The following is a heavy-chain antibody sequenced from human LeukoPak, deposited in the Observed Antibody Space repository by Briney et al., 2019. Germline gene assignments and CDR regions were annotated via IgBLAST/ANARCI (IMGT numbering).Heavy chain of an antibody. D-gene: IGHD2-2*01. CDR2: INPNSGGT. Sequence: ASVKVSCKASGYTFTGYYMHWVRRAPGQGLEWMGWINPNSGGTNYAQKFQGRVTMTRDTSISTAYMELSRLRSDDTAVYYCARVGRYCSSTSCQNYYYYMDVWGKGTTVTVSS. J-gene: IGHJ6*03. CDR3: ARVGRYCSSTSCQNYYYYMDV. CDR1: GYTFTGYY. V-gene: IGHV1-2*02.